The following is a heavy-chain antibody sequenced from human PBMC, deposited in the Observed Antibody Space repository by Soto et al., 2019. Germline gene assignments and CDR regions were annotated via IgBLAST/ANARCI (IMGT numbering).Heavy chain of an antibody. Sequence: SETLSLTCSGSGGSISSYYWCWIRQPAGKGLEWIGRIYSSGSTKYNPSLKSRVIMSVDTSKNQFSLKLYSVTAADTAVYYCARTLEAAGTENWFDPWGQGTLVTVSS. D-gene: IGHD6-13*01. J-gene: IGHJ5*02. CDR1: GGSISSYY. CDR3: ARTLEAAGTENWFDP. CDR2: IYSSGST. V-gene: IGHV4-4*07.